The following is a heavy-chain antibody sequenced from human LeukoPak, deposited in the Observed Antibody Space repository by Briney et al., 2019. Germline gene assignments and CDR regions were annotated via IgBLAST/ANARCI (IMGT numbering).Heavy chain of an antibody. CDR1: GGSISSYY. CDR3: ARDGGPSYYYDSSGPLFDY. D-gene: IGHD3-22*01. V-gene: IGHV4-59*01. Sequence: SETLSLTCTVSGGSISSYYWSWIRQPPGKGLEWIGYIYYSGSTNYNPSLKSRVTISVDTSKNQFSLKLSSVTAADTAVYYCARDGGPSYYYDSSGPLFDYWGQGTLVTVSS. J-gene: IGHJ4*02. CDR2: IYYSGST.